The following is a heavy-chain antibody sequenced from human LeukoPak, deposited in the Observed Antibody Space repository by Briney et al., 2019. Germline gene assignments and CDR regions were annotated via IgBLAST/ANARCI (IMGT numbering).Heavy chain of an antibody. CDR2: ISGSGDKT. Sequence: GSLRLSCVASGFTFNTYAMTWVRQAPGEGLEWVSSISGSGDKTYYADSVKGRFTISRDNSKNTLYLQMNSLRAEDTAVYYCARAILETKVGAHAFDIWGQGTMVTVSS. J-gene: IGHJ3*02. CDR1: GFTFNTYA. CDR3: ARAILETKVGAHAFDI. D-gene: IGHD1-26*01. V-gene: IGHV3-23*01.